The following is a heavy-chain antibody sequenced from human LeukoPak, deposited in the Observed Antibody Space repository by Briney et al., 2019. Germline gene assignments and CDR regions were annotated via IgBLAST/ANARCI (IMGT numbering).Heavy chain of an antibody. J-gene: IGHJ4*02. V-gene: IGHV1-46*01. D-gene: IGHD6-19*01. CDR2: INPISGAT. CDR1: GYTFTRYY. Sequence: ASVKVSCKTSGYTFTRYYMQWVRQAPGHGLEWMGIINPISGATDYAQKFQGRVTMTEDTSTDTAYMELSSLRSEDTAVYYCATDLPTVYRAVAGTGNFDYWGQGTLVTVSS. CDR3: ATDLPTVYRAVAGTGNFDY.